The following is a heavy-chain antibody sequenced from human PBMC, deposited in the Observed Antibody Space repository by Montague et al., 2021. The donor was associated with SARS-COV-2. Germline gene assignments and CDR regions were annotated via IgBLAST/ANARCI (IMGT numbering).Heavy chain of an antibody. Sequence: SETLSLTCAVYGGSLSGYCWSWIRQPPGKGLEWIGEINHSGSTNYNPSLKSRVTISLDTSKNQFSLKLSSVTAADTAVYYCARGRRRYNWRDETSYYYGMDVWGQGTTVTVS. J-gene: IGHJ6*02. D-gene: IGHD1-20*01. CDR2: INHSGST. CDR3: ARGRRRYNWRDETSYYYGMDV. V-gene: IGHV4-34*01. CDR1: GGSLSGYC.